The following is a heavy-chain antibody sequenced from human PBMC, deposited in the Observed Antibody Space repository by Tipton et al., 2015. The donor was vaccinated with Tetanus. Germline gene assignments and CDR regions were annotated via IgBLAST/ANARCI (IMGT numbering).Heavy chain of an antibody. CDR1: GASINVYY. CDR3: ARVVEVAVADMGLYYYYGMDV. CDR2: IYYSGST. Sequence: TLSLTCTVPGASINVYYWSWIRQPPGKGLEWIGHIYYSGSTNYNPSLKSRVTISVDTSKNQFSLKLSSVTAADTAVYYCARVVEVAVADMGLYYYYGMDVWGQGTTVTVSS. J-gene: IGHJ6*02. V-gene: IGHV4-59*12. D-gene: IGHD6-19*01.